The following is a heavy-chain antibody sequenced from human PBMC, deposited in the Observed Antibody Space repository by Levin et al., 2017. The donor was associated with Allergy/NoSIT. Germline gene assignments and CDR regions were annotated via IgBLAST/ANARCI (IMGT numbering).Heavy chain of an antibody. CDR3: SRDDFRPGPYFDY. D-gene: IGHD3/OR15-3a*01. V-gene: IGHV3-49*03. CDR2: IRKTGSGGTT. CDR1: GFTFGDYV. J-gene: IGHJ4*02. Sequence: PGGSLRLSCTASGFTFGDYVVTWFRQAPGKGLEWVGFIRKTGSGGTTEFAASVKGRFTMSRDDSNSIAYLQMNSLKPEDTAVYYCSRDDFRPGPYFDYWGQGTLVTVSS.